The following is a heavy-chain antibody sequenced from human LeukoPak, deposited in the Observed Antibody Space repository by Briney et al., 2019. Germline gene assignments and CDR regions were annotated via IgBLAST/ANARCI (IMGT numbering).Heavy chain of an antibody. D-gene: IGHD5-18*01. Sequence: SETLSLTCAVYGGSFSGYYWSWIRQPPGKGLEWIGEINHSGSTNYNPSLKSRVTISVDTSKNQFSLKLSSVTAADTAVYYCARHTISSDDTAMVVWGQGTLVTVSS. CDR2: INHSGST. CDR1: GGSFSGYY. V-gene: IGHV4-34*01. CDR3: ARHTISSDDTAMVV. J-gene: IGHJ4*02.